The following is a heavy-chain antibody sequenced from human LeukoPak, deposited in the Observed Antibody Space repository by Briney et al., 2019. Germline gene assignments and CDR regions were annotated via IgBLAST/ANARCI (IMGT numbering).Heavy chain of an antibody. Sequence: PGGSLRLSCAASGFTFSSYWMSWVRQAPGKGLEWVANIKQDGSEKYYVDSVKGRFTISRDNAKNSLYLQMNSLRAEDTAVYYCARGERYCSSTSCYPLDYWGQGTLVTVSS. CDR2: IKQDGSEK. V-gene: IGHV3-7*01. CDR1: GFTFSSYW. J-gene: IGHJ4*02. CDR3: ARGERYCSSTSCYPLDY. D-gene: IGHD2-2*01.